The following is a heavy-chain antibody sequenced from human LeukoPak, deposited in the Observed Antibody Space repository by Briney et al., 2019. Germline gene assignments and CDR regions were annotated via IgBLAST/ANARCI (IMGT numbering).Heavy chain of an antibody. CDR3: ARGLGYRRLYYYYYGMGV. D-gene: IGHD3-16*02. CDR1: GGSFSGYY. CDR2: INHSGST. V-gene: IGHV4-34*01. J-gene: IGHJ6*02. Sequence: PSETLSLTCAVYGGSFSGYYWSWIRQPPGKGLEWIGEINHSGSTNYNPSLKSRVTISVDTSKNQFSLKLSSVTAADTAVYYCARGLGYRRLYYYYYGMGVWGQGTTVTVSS.